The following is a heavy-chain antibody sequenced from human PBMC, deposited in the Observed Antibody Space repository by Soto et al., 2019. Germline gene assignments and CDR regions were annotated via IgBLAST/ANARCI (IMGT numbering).Heavy chain of an antibody. CDR1: GGSISSSSYY. CDR3: AKHMPNIVDVFDI. CDR2: IYYSGST. Sequence: SETLSLTCTVSGGSISSSSYYWGWIRQPPGKGLEWIGSIYYSGSTYYNPSLKSRVTISVDTSKNQFSLKLSSVTAADTAVYYGAKHMPNIVDVFDIWGKGTMVPVSS. V-gene: IGHV4-39*01. J-gene: IGHJ3*02. D-gene: IGHD5-12*01.